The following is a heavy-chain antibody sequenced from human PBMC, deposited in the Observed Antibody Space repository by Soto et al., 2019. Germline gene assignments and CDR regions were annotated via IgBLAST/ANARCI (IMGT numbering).Heavy chain of an antibody. CDR2: IIPIFGTA. Sequence: ASVKVSCKASGGTFSSYAISWVRQAPGQGLEWMGGIIPIFGTANYAQKFQGRVTITADKSTSTAYMELSSLRSEDTAVYYCARDLGEYPLHYYYYGMDVWGQGTTVTVSS. V-gene: IGHV1-69*06. CDR3: ARDLGEYPLHYYYYGMDV. CDR1: GGTFSSYA. J-gene: IGHJ6*02. D-gene: IGHD3-10*01.